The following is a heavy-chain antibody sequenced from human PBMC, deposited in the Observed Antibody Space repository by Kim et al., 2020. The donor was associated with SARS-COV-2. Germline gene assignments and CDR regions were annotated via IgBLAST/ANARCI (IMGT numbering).Heavy chain of an antibody. CDR3: ARVLIVGATTPDY. Sequence: NYAQKLQGRVTMTTDTSTSTAYMELRSLRSDDTAVYYCARVLIVGATTPDYWGQGTLVTVSS. J-gene: IGHJ4*02. V-gene: IGHV1-18*01. D-gene: IGHD1-26*01.